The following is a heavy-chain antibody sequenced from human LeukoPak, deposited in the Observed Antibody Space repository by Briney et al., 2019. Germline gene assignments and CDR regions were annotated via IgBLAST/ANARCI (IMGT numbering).Heavy chain of an antibody. CDR2: VSGSGGST. V-gene: IGHV3-23*01. CDR3: AKDQELSQRPRGYFDY. J-gene: IGHJ4*02. CDR1: GFTFSSYA. D-gene: IGHD6-25*01. Sequence: GGSLRLSCAASGFTFSSYAMAWVRQTPGKGLEWVSVVSGSGGSTFYADSVRGRFTISRDNSKNTLYLQMNSLRADDTAVYYCAKDQELSQRPRGYFDYWGQGTLVTVSS.